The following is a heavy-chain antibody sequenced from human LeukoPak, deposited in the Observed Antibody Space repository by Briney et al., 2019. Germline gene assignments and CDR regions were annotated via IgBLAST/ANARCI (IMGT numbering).Heavy chain of an antibody. V-gene: IGHV1-69*01. Sequence: SVKVSCKASGGTFSSYAISWVRQAPGQGLEWMGGIIPIFGTANYAQKFQGRVTITADESTSTAYMELSSLRSEDTAVYYCARDIRYAPLAYCGGDCSTDAFDIWGQGTMVTVFS. CDR3: ARDIRYAPLAYCGGDCSTDAFDI. CDR2: IIPIFGTA. J-gene: IGHJ3*02. D-gene: IGHD2-21*01. CDR1: GGTFSSYA.